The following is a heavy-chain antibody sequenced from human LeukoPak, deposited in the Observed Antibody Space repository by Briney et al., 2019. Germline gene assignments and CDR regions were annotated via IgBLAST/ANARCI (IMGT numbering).Heavy chain of an antibody. D-gene: IGHD6-6*01. J-gene: IGHJ4*02. V-gene: IGHV3-66*02. CDR2: IYSGGNA. CDR3: ARGQTARD. Sequence: GGSLRLSCAASGFTFSDYYMSWIRQAPGKGLEWVSVIYSGGNAYYADYVKGRFTMSRDNSKNTVYLQMESLRPEDTSIYYCARGQTARDWGQGTQVTVSS. CDR1: GFTFSDYY.